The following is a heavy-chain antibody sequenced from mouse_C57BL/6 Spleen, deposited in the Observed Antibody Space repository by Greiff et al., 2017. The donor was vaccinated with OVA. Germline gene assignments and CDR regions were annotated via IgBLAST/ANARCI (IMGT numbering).Heavy chain of an antibody. D-gene: IGHD2-4*01. Sequence: VQLKQSGPGLVKPSQSLSLTCSVTGYSITSGYYWNWIRQFPGNKLEWMGYISYDGSNNYNPSLKNRISITRDTSKNQFFLKLNSVTTEDTATYYCARGALLYNDYASYWYFDVWGTGTTVTVSS. CDR1: GYSITSGYY. J-gene: IGHJ1*03. V-gene: IGHV3-6*01. CDR3: ARGALLYNDYASYWYFDV. CDR2: ISYDGSN.